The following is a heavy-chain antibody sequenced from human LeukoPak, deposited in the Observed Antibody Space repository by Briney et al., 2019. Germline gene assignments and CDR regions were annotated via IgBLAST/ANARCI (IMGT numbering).Heavy chain of an antibody. CDR2: IYHSGST. CDR3: ARHNTMVRGVIPFDY. Sequence: PSETLSLTCAVSGYPISSGYYWGWIRQPPGKGLEWIGSIYHSGSTYYNPSLKSRVTISVDTSKNQFSLKLSSVTAADTAVYYCARHNTMVRGVIPFDYWGQGTLVTVSS. J-gene: IGHJ4*02. V-gene: IGHV4-38-2*01. D-gene: IGHD3-10*01. CDR1: GYPISSGYY.